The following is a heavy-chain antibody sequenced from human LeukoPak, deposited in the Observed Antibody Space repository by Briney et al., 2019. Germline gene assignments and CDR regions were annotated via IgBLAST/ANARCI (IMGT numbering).Heavy chain of an antibody. CDR2: IKQDGSEK. CDR1: GFTFSSYW. J-gene: IGHJ4*02. D-gene: IGHD3-22*01. Sequence: GGSLRLSCAASGFTFSSYWMSWVRQAPGKGLEWVANIKQDGSEKYYVDSVKGRFTISRDNAKNSLYLQMNSLRAEDTAVYYCARGDRDYCDSSGYYTPNDYWGQGTLVTVSS. V-gene: IGHV3-7*01. CDR3: ARGDRDYCDSSGYYTPNDY.